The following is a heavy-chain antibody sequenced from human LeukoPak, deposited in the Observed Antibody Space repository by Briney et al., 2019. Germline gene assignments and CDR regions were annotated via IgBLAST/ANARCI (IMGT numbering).Heavy chain of an antibody. CDR1: GFSFSGYS. CDR3: ARDSGYYGSGSYYWLGY. D-gene: IGHD3-10*01. Sequence: PGGSLRLSCAASGFSFSGYSMNWVRQAPGKGLEWVSYISRSSSTIYYADSVKGRFTISRDNAKNSLYLQMNSLRAEDTAVYYCARDSGYYGSGSYYWLGYWGQGILVTVSS. J-gene: IGHJ4*02. V-gene: IGHV3-48*01. CDR2: ISRSSSTI.